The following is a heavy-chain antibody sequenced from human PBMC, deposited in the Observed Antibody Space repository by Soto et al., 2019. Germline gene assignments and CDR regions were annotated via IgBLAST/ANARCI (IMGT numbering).Heavy chain of an antibody. Sequence: QVQLVQSGAEVKKPGASVKVSCKASGYTFTSYGINWVRQAPGQALEWLGWISAYDGNTNYAQILQGRVSMTTDTSTNTAYMEVRSIRSDDTAVYYCARGGYYDSSGSRNYYYYGMNVWGQGTTVTVSS. CDR1: GYTFTSYG. D-gene: IGHD3-22*01. CDR2: ISAYDGNT. J-gene: IGHJ6*02. V-gene: IGHV1-18*01. CDR3: ARGGYYDSSGSRNYYYYGMNV.